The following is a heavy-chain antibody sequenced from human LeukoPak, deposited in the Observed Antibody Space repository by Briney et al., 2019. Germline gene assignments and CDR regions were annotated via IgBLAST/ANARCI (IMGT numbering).Heavy chain of an antibody. D-gene: IGHD2-2*01. Sequence: GGSLRLSCAASGFTFSSYAMHWVRQAPGRGLEWVAFISYDGSNKYYADSVKGRFTISRDNSNNTLYLQMNSLRAEDTAVYYCARDSGYIVVVPAAGLPDYWGQGTLVTVSS. CDR1: GFTFSSYA. CDR2: ISYDGSNK. CDR3: ARDSGYIVVVPAAGLPDY. V-gene: IGHV3-30-3*01. J-gene: IGHJ4*02.